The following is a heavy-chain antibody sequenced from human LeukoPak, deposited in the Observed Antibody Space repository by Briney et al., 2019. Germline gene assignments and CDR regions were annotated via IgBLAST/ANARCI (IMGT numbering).Heavy chain of an antibody. J-gene: IGHJ4*02. CDR3: ARLGYGDYESLGSEYYFDY. V-gene: IGHV4-31*03. D-gene: IGHD4-17*01. Sequence: SETLSLTCTVSGGSISSGGYYWSWIRQHPGKGLQWIGYIYYSGSTDYNPSLKSRVTISVDTSKNQFSLKLSSVTAADTAVYYCARLGYGDYESLGSEYYFDYWGQGTLVTVSS. CDR2: IYYSGST. CDR1: GGSISSGGYY.